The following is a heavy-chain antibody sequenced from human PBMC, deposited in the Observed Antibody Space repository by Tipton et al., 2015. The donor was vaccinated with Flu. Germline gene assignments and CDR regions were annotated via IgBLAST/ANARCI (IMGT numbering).Heavy chain of an antibody. CDR3: ARENTSYYPSGMDV. V-gene: IGHV4-31*03. CDR2: IYYSGST. D-gene: IGHD1-26*01. CDR1: GGSISSGGYY. Sequence: TLSLTCTVSGGSISSGGYYWSWIRQHPGKGLEWIGYIYYSGSTYYNPSLKSRVTISVDTSKNQFSLKLSSVTAADTAVYYCARENTSYYPSGMDVWGQGTTVTVSS. J-gene: IGHJ6*02.